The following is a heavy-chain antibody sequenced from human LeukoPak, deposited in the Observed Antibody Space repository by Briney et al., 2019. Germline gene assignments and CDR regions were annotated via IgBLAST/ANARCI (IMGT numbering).Heavy chain of an antibody. V-gene: IGHV3-13*01. J-gene: IGHJ4*02. CDR3: ARDNGDYGIDY. D-gene: IGHD4-17*01. CDR2: IGTAGDT. CDR1: GFTFSSYD. Sequence: GGSLRLSCAASGFTFSSYDMHWVRQATGKGLEWVSAIGTAGDTYYPGSVKGRFTISRENAKNSLYLQMNSLRAGDTAVYYCARDNGDYGIDYWGQGTLVTVSS.